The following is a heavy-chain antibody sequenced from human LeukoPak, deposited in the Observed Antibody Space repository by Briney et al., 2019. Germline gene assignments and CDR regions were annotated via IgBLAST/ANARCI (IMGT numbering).Heavy chain of an antibody. V-gene: IGHV3-21*01. CDR1: GFTFRSHG. CDR3: ARKDTAMVNNYYYMDV. D-gene: IGHD5-18*01. CDR2: ISPNGVIT. J-gene: IGHJ6*03. Sequence: GGSLRLSCVASGFTFRSHGMNWVRQAPGKGLEWVSGISPNGVITYYADSVKGRFTISRDNAKNSLYLQMNSLRAEDTAVYYCARKDTAMVNNYYYMDVWGKGTTVTVSS.